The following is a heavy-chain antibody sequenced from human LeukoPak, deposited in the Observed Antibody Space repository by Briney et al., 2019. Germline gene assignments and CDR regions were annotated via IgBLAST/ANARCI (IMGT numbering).Heavy chain of an antibody. CDR1: GYTFTSYG. CDR3: ARHFFDY. V-gene: IGHV1-18*01. J-gene: IGHJ4*02. Sequence: ASVKVSCKASGYTFTSYGISWVRQAPGQGLEWMGWISTYNGNTNYTQKLQDRVTMTTDIFTSTAYMELRSLRSDDTAVYYCARHFFDYWGQGTLVTVSS. CDR2: ISTYNGNT.